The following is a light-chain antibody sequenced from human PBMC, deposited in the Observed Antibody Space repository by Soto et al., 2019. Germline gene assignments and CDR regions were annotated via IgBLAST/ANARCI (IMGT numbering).Light chain of an antibody. CDR2: DAS. CDR1: QSVSSY. J-gene: IGKJ4*01. Sequence: EIVLTQSPATLSLSLGERATLSCRASQSVSSYLVCYQQKPGQAPRLLIYDASNRATGILAMFSGSGSGTDFTLTISSLEPEDFAVYFCQQRSNRPLPFGGGTKVEIK. V-gene: IGKV3-11*01. CDR3: QQRSNRPLP.